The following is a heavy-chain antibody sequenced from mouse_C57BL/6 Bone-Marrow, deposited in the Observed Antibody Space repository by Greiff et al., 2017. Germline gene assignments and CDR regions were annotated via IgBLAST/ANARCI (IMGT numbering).Heavy chain of an antibody. CDR2: INPSSGYT. J-gene: IGHJ4*01. CDR3: ARGYDYDYAMDY. D-gene: IGHD2-4*01. CDR1: GYTFTSYT. V-gene: IGHV1-4*01. Sequence: VQLQESGAELARPGASVKMSCKASGYTFTSYTMHWVKQRPGQGLEWIGYINPSSGYTKYNQKFKDKATLTVDQSSSTAYMQLNSLTSEDSAVYYGARGYDYDYAMDYWGQGTSVTVSS.